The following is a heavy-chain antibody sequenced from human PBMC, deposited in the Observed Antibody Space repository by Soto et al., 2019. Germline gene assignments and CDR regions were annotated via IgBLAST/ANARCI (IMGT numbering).Heavy chain of an antibody. J-gene: IGHJ5*02. V-gene: IGHV1-3*01. CDR3: ARERGQQLATGVGWRVGENRFGP. CDR2: IKAGNGNT. CDR1: GYTSTSYA. D-gene: IGHD6-13*01. Sequence: ASVKVSCKASGYTSTSYAMHWVRQAPGQRLEWMGWIKAGNGNTKYSQKFQGRVTITRDTSASTAYMELSSLRSEDTAVYYCARERGQQLATGVGWRVGENRFGPWGQGTLVPLSS.